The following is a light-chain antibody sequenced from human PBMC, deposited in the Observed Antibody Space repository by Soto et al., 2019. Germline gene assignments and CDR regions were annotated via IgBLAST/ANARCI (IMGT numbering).Light chain of an antibody. CDR2: HAS. J-gene: IGKJ5*01. CDR3: QQYDGHPPRT. CDR1: QNITNN. Sequence: DIQITQAPSSLSASIGDSVTITCQASQNITNNLSWYQQKPGKDPNLLIYHASKLAKGVTSRFSGSGSGTDFSFIITSLQREDLATYYCQQYDGHPPRTFGQGTRLEIK. V-gene: IGKV1-33*01.